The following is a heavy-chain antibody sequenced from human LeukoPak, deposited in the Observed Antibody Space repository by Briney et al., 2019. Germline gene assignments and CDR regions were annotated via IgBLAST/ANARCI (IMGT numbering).Heavy chain of an antibody. CDR1: GFTFSSYG. CDR3: AKDIVLRFLEWPWYFDL. Sequence: SGGSLRLSCAASGFTFSSYGMHWVRQAPGKGLEWVAFIRYDGSNKYYADSVKGRFTISRDNSKNTLYLQMNSLRAEDTAVYYCAKDIVLRFLEWPWYFDLWGRGTLVTVSS. D-gene: IGHD3-3*01. J-gene: IGHJ2*01. V-gene: IGHV3-30*02. CDR2: IRYDGSNK.